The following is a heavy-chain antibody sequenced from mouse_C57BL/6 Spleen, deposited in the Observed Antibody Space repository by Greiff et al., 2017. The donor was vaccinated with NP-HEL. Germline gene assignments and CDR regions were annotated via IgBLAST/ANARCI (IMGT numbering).Heavy chain of an antibody. CDR2: IDPSDSYT. CDR3: ARGGGAMDY. Sequence: QVQLQQPGAELVKPGASVKLSCKASGYTFTSYWMQWVKQRPGQGLEWIGEIDPSDSYTNYNQKFKGKATLTVDTSSSTAYIQLSSLTSEDSAVYYCARGGGAMDYWGQGTSVTVSS. V-gene: IGHV1-50*01. CDR1: GYTFTSYW. J-gene: IGHJ4*01.